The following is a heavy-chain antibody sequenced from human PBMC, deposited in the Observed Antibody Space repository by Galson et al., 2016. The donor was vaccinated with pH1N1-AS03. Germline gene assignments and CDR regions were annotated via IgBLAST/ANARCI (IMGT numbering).Heavy chain of an antibody. Sequence: SLRLSCAGSGFSIRTYWMHWVRQVPGKGLVWVSRINTDGSSTNYADSVKDRFTIPRDNAKNTLYFEMNRLGTEDTAFYYCARGSDDYIWGGYSGDYWSQGIPVTVSS. CDR2: INTDGSST. D-gene: IGHD3-16*01. J-gene: IGHJ4*02. CDR3: ARGSDDYIWGGYSGDY. V-gene: IGHV3-74*01. CDR1: GFSIRTYW.